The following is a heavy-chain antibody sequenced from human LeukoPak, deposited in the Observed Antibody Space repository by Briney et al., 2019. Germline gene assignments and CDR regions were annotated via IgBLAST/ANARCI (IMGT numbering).Heavy chain of an antibody. V-gene: IGHV5-51*01. CDR3: ARREVAGPDMPYAFDI. J-gene: IGHJ3*02. D-gene: IGHD6-19*01. Sequence: GESLKISCKGSGYSFTSYWIGWVRQMPGKGLEWMGIIYPDDSDTRYSPSFQGQVTISADKSISTAYLQWSSLKASDTAMYYCARREVAGPDMPYAFDIWGQGTMVTVSS. CDR2: IYPDDSDT. CDR1: GYSFTSYW.